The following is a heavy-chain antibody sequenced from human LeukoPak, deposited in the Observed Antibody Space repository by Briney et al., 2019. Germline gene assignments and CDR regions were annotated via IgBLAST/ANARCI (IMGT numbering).Heavy chain of an antibody. V-gene: IGHV4-4*02. CDR3: AREGGPYRPLDY. Sequence: KTSGTLSLTCGVSGGSITNTNYWTWVRQPPGKGLEWIGEVNLQGSTNYNPSLMGRVAISVDTSENHISLQLTPVTAADTAVYYCAREGGPYRPLDYSGQGTLVTVSS. J-gene: IGHJ4*02. CDR2: VNLQGST. CDR1: GGSITNTNY.